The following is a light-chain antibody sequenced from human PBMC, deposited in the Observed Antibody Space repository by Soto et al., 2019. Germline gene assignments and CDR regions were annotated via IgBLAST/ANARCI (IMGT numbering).Light chain of an antibody. CDR1: RRDVGGYNY. CDR2: EVS. V-gene: IGLV2-14*01. CDR3: SPYTSSSTNV. J-gene: IGLJ1*01. Sequence: QSVLTQASAGSGSRGRSITISCTRTRRDVGGYNYVSWYQQHPGTAPTLMIYEVSNRPSGVSNRFSGSKSGNTPSLTISGLQAENEADYYCSPYTSSSTNVFGTGTKVTVL.